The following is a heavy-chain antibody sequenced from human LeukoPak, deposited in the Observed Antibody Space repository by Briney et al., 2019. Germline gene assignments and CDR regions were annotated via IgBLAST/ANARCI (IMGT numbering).Heavy chain of an antibody. CDR2: MSSDGNAM. CDR3: VRESEYYFDHSASFDY. V-gene: IGHV3-30-3*01. Sequence: GGSLRLPCAASGFTFTAHLIHWVRQAPGKGLEWVAVMSSDGNAMFYADSVKGRFTISRDNSKNTLYLQMNSLRAEDTAVYYCVRESEYYFDHSASFDYWGQGALVTVSS. CDR1: GFTFTAHL. D-gene: IGHD3-22*01. J-gene: IGHJ4*02.